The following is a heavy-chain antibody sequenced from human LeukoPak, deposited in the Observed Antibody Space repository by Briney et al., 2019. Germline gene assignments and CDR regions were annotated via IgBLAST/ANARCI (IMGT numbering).Heavy chain of an antibody. Sequence: SGGSLRLSCAASGFTFSSYSMNWVRQAPGKGLEWVSYISSSSSMIYYADSVKGRFTISRDNAKNSLYLQMNSLRAEDTALYYCAKDKRGLRAAAGTGYFDYWGQGTLVTVSS. V-gene: IGHV3-48*01. CDR1: GFTFSSYS. D-gene: IGHD6-13*01. CDR3: AKDKRGLRAAAGTGYFDY. CDR2: ISSSSSMI. J-gene: IGHJ4*02.